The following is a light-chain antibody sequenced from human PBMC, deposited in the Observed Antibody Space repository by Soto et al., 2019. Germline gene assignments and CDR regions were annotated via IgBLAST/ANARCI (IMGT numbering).Light chain of an antibody. CDR2: DDN. CDR1: SSDVGSYNT. CDR3: SSVTTITAYV. J-gene: IGLJ1*01. Sequence: QSALTQPASVSGSPGQSIAISCTGTSSDVGSYNTVSWYQQYPGKAPKLMIHDDNNRPSGISDRFSGSKSGNTASLTIAGRQAEDEADYYCSSVTTITAYVFGTGTKLTVL. V-gene: IGLV2-14*03.